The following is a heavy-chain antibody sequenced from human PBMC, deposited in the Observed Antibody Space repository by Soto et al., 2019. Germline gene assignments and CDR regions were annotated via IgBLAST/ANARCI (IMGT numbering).Heavy chain of an antibody. J-gene: IGHJ3*02. CDR2: IYYSGRT. CDR3: ARDAGLDDAFDI. Sequence: QVQLQESGPGLVKPSQTLSLTCTVSGGSISSGCYYWSWIRQHPGKGLEWIGYIYYSGRTYYNQSLMSRVTISVETSKNQFSLKLSSVTAAVTAVYYCARDAGLDDAFDIWGQGTMVTVSS. V-gene: IGHV4-31*03. D-gene: IGHD3-10*01. CDR1: GGSISSGCYY.